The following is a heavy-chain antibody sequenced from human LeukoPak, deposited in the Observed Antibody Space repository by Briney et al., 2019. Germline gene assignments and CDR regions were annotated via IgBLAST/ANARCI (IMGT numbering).Heavy chain of an antibody. Sequence: PGGSLRLSCAASGFTFSSYGMSWVRQAPGKGPEWVSAISGSAARTFYADSVKGRFTISRDNSKNTLSLQMNSLRAEDTAVYYCAKRGPGSPESGKYYFDYWGQGTLVTVSS. D-gene: IGHD3-10*01. J-gene: IGHJ4*02. CDR2: ISGSAART. CDR3: AKRGPGSPESGKYYFDY. CDR1: GFTFSSYG. V-gene: IGHV3-23*01.